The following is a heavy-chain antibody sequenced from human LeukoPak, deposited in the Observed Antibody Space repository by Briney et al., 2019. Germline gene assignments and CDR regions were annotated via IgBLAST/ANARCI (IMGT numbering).Heavy chain of an antibody. CDR2: ISSSSSYI. D-gene: IGHD6-19*01. J-gene: IGHJ4*02. Sequence: PGGSLRLSCAASGFTFSTYNMNWVRQAPGKGLEWVSSISSSSSYIPYADSVKGRFTISRDNAKNSLYLQMNSLRAEDTAVYYCARVVADSSGWETLDYWGQGTLVTVSS. CDR3: ARVVADSSGWETLDY. V-gene: IGHV3-21*04. CDR1: GFTFSTYN.